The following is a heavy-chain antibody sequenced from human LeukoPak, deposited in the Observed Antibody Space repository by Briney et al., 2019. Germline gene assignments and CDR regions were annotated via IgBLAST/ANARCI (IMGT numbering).Heavy chain of an antibody. V-gene: IGHV4-4*07. Sequence: SETLSLTCTVSGGSIISNYWSWIRQSAGTGLEWIGRIYGSGIIDYNPSLKSRVTMSLDTSRKQFSLRLTSVTAADTAVYYCARLKFYDSTGYSPGYYMDVWGKGTTVTVSS. CDR1: GGSIISNY. D-gene: IGHD3-22*01. J-gene: IGHJ6*03. CDR2: IYGSGII. CDR3: ARLKFYDSTGYSPGYYMDV.